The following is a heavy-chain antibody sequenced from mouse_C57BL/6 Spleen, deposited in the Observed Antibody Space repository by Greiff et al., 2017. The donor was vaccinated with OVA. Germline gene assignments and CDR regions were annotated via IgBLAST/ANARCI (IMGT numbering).Heavy chain of an antibody. CDR2: IYPGSGST. V-gene: IGHV1-55*01. Sequence: QVQLQQPGAELVKPGASVKMSCKASGYTFTSYWITWVKQRPGQGLEWIGDIYPGSGSTNYNEKFKSKATLTVDPSTSNAYMQLSSLTSEDSAVYYCARRTVVRYFEVWGTGTTVTVSS. J-gene: IGHJ1*03. CDR3: ARRTVVRYFEV. D-gene: IGHD1-1*01. CDR1: GYTFTSYW.